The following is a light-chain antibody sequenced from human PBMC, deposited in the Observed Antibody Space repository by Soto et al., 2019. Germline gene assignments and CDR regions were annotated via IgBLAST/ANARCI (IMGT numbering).Light chain of an antibody. Sequence: EIVLTQSPGTLSLSPGERATLSCRASQSVSRSYLAWYQQKPGQAPWLLIYGASSRATGIPDRFSGSGSGTDFTLTISRLEPEDFAVYYCQQYGSSPPWTFGQGTKVEIK. CDR3: QQYGSSPPWT. J-gene: IGKJ1*01. CDR1: QSVSRSY. V-gene: IGKV3-20*01. CDR2: GAS.